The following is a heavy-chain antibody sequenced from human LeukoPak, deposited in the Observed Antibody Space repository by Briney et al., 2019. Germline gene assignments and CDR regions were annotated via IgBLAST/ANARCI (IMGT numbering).Heavy chain of an antibody. CDR2: INHSGST. CDR1: GGSFSGYY. D-gene: IGHD3-10*01. Sequence: SETLSLTCAVYGGSFSGYYWSWIRQPPGKGLEWIGEINHSGSTNYNPSLKSRVTMSVDTSKNQFSLKLSSVTAADTVVYYCARGGNLGYYGSGSYYYRPPNWFDPWGQGTLVTVSS. CDR3: ARGGNLGYYGSGSYYYRPPNWFDP. V-gene: IGHV4-34*01. J-gene: IGHJ5*02.